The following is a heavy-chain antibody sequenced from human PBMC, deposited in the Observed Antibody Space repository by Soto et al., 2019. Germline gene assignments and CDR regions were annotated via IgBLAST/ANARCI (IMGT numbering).Heavy chain of an antibody. CDR3: ARNLRPTTVTMAY. V-gene: IGHV4-59*01. CDR2: IYYSGST. CDR1: GDSIRSYY. J-gene: IGHJ4*02. D-gene: IGHD4-17*01. Sequence: SETLSLTCTVSGDSIRSYYWSWIRQPPGKGLKWIGYIYYSGSTNYNPSLKSRVTISVDTSKNQFSLKLSSVTAADTAVYYCARNLRPTTVTMAYWGQGTLVTVSS.